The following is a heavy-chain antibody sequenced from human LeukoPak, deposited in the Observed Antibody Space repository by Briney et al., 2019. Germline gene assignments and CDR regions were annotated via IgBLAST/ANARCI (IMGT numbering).Heavy chain of an antibody. Sequence: QTLSLTCAVSGGSISSGGYSWSWIRQPPGKGLEWIGYIYHSGSTYYNPSLKSRVTISVDTSKNQFSLKLSSVTAADTAVYYCARDPPSSSWPTSPLYYFDYWGQGTLVTVSS. CDR1: GGSISSGGYS. D-gene: IGHD6-13*01. CDR3: ARDPPSSSWPTSPLYYFDY. CDR2: IYHSGST. J-gene: IGHJ4*02. V-gene: IGHV4-30-2*01.